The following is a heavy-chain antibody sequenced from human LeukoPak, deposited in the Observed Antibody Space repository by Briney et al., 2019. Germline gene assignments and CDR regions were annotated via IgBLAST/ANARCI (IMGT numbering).Heavy chain of an antibody. CDR2: INPSGGST. CDR1: GYTFTSYD. V-gene: IGHV1-46*01. CDR3: ARDLARYGGNSQIDY. D-gene: IGHD4-23*01. J-gene: IGHJ4*02. Sequence: GASVKVSCKASGYTFTSYDINWVRQAPGQGLEWMGIINPSGGSTSYAQKFQGRVTMTRDMSTSTVYMELSSLRSDDTAVYYCARDLARYGGNSQIDYWGQGTLVTVSS.